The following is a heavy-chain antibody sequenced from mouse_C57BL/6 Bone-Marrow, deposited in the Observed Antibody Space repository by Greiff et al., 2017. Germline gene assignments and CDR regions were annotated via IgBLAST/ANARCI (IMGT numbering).Heavy chain of an antibody. CDR1: GFTFSRYA. V-gene: IGHV5-9-1*02. CDR2: ISSGGAYT. Sequence: EVQLLESGEGLVKPGGSLKLSCAASGFTFSRYAMSWVRQTPEQRLEWVAYISSGGAYTYYADTVKGRFTISRDNAWNTLYLQMSSLKSEDTAREYCTREWVGWLLPCAYWGQGTLVTVSA. D-gene: IGHD2-3*01. CDR3: TREWVGWLLPCAY. J-gene: IGHJ3*01.